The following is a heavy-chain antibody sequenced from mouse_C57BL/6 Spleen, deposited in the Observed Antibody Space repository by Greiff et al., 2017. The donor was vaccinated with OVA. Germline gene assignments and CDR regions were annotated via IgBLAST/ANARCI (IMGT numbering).Heavy chain of an antibody. CDR1: GYSITSGYY. D-gene: IGHD1-1*01. V-gene: IGHV3-6*01. CDR3: ARDYYGPDY. J-gene: IGHJ2*01. Sequence: VQLQQSGPGLVKPSQSLSLTCSVTGYSITSGYYWNWIRQFPGNKLEWMGYISYDGSNNYNPSLKNRISITRDTSKNQFFLKLNSVTTEDTATYYCARDYYGPDYWGQGTTLTVSS. CDR2: ISYDGSN.